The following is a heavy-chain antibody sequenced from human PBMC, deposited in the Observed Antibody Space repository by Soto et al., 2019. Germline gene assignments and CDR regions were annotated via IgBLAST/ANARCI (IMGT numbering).Heavy chain of an antibody. J-gene: IGHJ6*02. D-gene: IGHD1-26*01. V-gene: IGHV1-69*01. Sequence: QVQLVQSGAEVKKPGSSVKVSCKASGGTFSSYAISWVRQAPGQGLEWMGGIIPIFGTANYAQKFQGRVTITADESTRTAYMEVSSLRSEDTAVYYCARFRYSGSYYYYYGMDVWGQGTTVTVSS. CDR1: GGTFSSYA. CDR3: ARFRYSGSYYYYYGMDV. CDR2: IIPIFGTA.